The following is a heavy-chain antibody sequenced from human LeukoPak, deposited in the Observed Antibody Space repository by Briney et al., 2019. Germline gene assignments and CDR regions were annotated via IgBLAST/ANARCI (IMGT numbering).Heavy chain of an antibody. J-gene: IGHJ4*02. CDR2: IYYSGST. Sequence: SETLSLTCTVSGGSISSSSYYWGWIRQPPGKGLEWIGSIYYSGSTYYNPSLKSRVTISVDTSKNQFSLKLSSVTAADTAVYYCARHPPKSGYRFGYGNYWGQGTLVTLSS. CDR3: ARHPPKSGYRFGYGNY. V-gene: IGHV4-39*01. D-gene: IGHD5-18*01. CDR1: GGSISSSSYY.